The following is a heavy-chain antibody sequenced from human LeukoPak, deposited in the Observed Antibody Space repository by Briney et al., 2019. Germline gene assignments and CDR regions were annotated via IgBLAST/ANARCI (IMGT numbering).Heavy chain of an antibody. CDR3: ARVADYVWGSYRLPQQAYYFYY. CDR1: GGSISSYY. J-gene: IGHJ4*02. CDR2: IYYSGST. D-gene: IGHD3-16*02. V-gene: IGHV4-59*01. Sequence: SETLSLTCTVSGGSISSYYWSWIRQPPGKGLEWIGYIYYSGSTNYNPSLKSRVTISVDTSKNQFSLKLSSVTAADTAVYYCARVADYVWGSYRLPQQAYYFYYWGQGTLVTVSS.